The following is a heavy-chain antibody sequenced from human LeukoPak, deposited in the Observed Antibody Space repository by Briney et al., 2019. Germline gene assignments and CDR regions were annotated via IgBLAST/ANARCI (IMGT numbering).Heavy chain of an antibody. CDR2: IYYSGST. J-gene: IGHJ4*02. CDR1: GGSISSSSYY. D-gene: IGHD6-13*01. Sequence: SETLSLTCTVSGGSISSSSYYWGWIRQPPGKGLEWIGSIYYSGSTYYNPSLKSRVTISVDTSKNQFSLKLSSVTAADTAVYYCARHLGSSHSDYWGQGTLVTVSS. V-gene: IGHV4-39*01. CDR3: ARHLGSSHSDY.